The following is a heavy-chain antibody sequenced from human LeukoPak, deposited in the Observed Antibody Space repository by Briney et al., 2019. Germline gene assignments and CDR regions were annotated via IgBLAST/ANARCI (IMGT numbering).Heavy chain of an antibody. V-gene: IGHV3-64*01. CDR3: ATPVPHGSDPSLYYYYMDV. D-gene: IGHD3-10*01. J-gene: IGHJ6*03. CDR2: ISANGRNT. CDR1: GFIVSSYS. Sequence: PGGSLRLSCAASGFIVSSYSMHWVRQAPGKGLEFVSAISANGRNTYYASSVKGRFTISRDNSKNTLYLQMGSLRAEDLAVYYCATPVPHGSDPSLYYYYMDVWGKGTTVTISS.